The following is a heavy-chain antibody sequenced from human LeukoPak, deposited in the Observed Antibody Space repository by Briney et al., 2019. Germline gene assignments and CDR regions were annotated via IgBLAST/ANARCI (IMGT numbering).Heavy chain of an antibody. CDR2: IGTSGTPK. D-gene: IGHD6-13*01. Sequence: GGSLTLSCAASGFTFSSYSMNWVRQAPGKGLEWVSYIGTSGTPKYFADSMKGRFTISRDNAKNSLYLQMNSLRDEDTAVYYCARSDFTTATGFDYWGQGTLVTVSS. CDR3: ARSDFTTATGFDY. V-gene: IGHV3-48*02. CDR1: GFTFSSYS. J-gene: IGHJ4*02.